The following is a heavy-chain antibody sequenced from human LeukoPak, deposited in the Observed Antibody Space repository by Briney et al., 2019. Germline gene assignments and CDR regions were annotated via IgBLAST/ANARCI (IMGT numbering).Heavy chain of an antibody. CDR1: GFTVSSDS. V-gene: IGHV3-21*01. Sequence: GGSLRPSCTVSGFTVSSDSMSWVRQAPGKGLEWVSSISSSSSYIYYADSVKGRFTISRDNAKNSLYLQMNSLRAEDTAVYYCARDPRYSSSEDNSDYWGQGTLVTVSS. D-gene: IGHD6-19*01. J-gene: IGHJ4*02. CDR2: ISSSSSYI. CDR3: ARDPRYSSSEDNSDY.